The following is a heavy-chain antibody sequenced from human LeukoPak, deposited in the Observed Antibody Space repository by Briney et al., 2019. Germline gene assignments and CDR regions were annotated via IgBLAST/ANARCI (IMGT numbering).Heavy chain of an antibody. J-gene: IGHJ4*02. Sequence: SETLSLTWTVSGGSTSGYYWSWIRQPPGKGLEWIGDIYYSGSTNYNPSLTSRVTISVDTSKNQFSLRLNSVTAADTAVYYGANGWDGIAVAGSLDYWGQGTLVTVSS. CDR1: GGSTSGYY. CDR2: IYYSGST. D-gene: IGHD6-19*01. CDR3: ANGWDGIAVAGSLDY. V-gene: IGHV4-59*01.